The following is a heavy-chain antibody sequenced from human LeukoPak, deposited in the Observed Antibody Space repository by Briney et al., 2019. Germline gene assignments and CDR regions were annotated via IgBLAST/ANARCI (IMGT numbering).Heavy chain of an antibody. J-gene: IGHJ3*02. CDR1: GFTFSSYG. V-gene: IGHV3-33*01. Sequence: PGRSLRLSCAASGFTFSSYGMHWVRQAPGKGLEWVAVIWYDGSNKYYADSVKGRLTISRDNSKNTLYLQMNSLRAEDTAVYYCARSYSSSWYRSDAFDIWGQGTMVTVSS. CDR3: ARSYSSSWYRSDAFDI. CDR2: IWYDGSNK. D-gene: IGHD6-13*01.